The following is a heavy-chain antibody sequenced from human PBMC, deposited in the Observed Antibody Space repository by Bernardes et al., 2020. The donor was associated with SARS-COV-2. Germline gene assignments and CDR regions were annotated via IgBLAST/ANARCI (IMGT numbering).Heavy chain of an antibody. CDR2: ISSSSSYI. V-gene: IGHV3-21*01. J-gene: IGHJ6*02. Sequence: GGSLRLSCAASGFTFSSYSMNWVRQAPGKGLEWVSSISSSSSYIYYADSVKGRFTISRNNAKNSLYLQMNSLRAEDTAVYYCARDRTVTTLFEFYYYHGMDVWGQGTTVTVSS. CDR3: ARDRTVTTLFEFYYYHGMDV. D-gene: IGHD4-4*01. CDR1: GFTFSSYS.